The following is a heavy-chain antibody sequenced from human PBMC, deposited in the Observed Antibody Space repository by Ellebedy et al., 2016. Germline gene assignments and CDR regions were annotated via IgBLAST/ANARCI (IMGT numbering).Heavy chain of an antibody. CDR1: GFTFSSYV. V-gene: IGHV3-23*01. Sequence: GESLKISCAASGFTFSSYVMSWVRRAPEKGLEWVSTVSGSGGTTYYADSVKGRFTISRDNSKNTLYLQMNSLRAEDTAVYYCARDFPPKIAVAGTSYYYGMDVWGQGTTVTVSS. J-gene: IGHJ6*02. CDR2: VSGSGGTT. D-gene: IGHD6-19*01. CDR3: ARDFPPKIAVAGTSYYYGMDV.